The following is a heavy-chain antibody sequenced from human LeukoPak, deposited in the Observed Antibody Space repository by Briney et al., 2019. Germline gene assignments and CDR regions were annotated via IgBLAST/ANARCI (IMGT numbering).Heavy chain of an antibody. CDR3: ARTGRRGYSYGKNYYFDY. CDR2: ISSSSSYT. D-gene: IGHD5-18*01. J-gene: IGHJ4*02. V-gene: IGHV3-11*06. Sequence: KPGGSLRLSCAASGFTFSDYYMSWIRQAPGKGLEWVSYISSSSSYTNYADSVKGRFTISRDNAKNSLYPQTNSLRAEDTAVYYCARTGRRGYSYGKNYYFDYWGQGTLVTVSS. CDR1: GFTFSDYY.